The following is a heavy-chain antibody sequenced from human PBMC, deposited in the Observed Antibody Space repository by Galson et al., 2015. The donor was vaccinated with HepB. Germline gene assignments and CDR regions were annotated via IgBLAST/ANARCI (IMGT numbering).Heavy chain of an antibody. CDR3: ARDPVISNSPYYYYGMDV. CDR1: GGTFSSYA. CDR2: IIPIFGTA. Sequence: SVKVSCKASGGTFSSYAISWVRQAPGQGLEWMGGIIPIFGTANYAQKFQGRVTITADESTSTAYMELSSLRSEDTAVYYCARDPVISNSPYYYYGMDVWGQGTTVTVSS. J-gene: IGHJ6*02. D-gene: IGHD4-11*01. V-gene: IGHV1-69*13.